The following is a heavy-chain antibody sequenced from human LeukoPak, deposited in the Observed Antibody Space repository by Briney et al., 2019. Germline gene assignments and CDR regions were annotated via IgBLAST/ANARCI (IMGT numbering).Heavy chain of an antibody. V-gene: IGHV4-30-4*08. J-gene: IGHJ4*02. CDR2: TYDSRRT. CDR1: GGSISSGDDY. CDR3: AADSSGYYYGPYFDY. D-gene: IGHD3-22*01. Sequence: PQSLSLTCTVSGGSISSGDDYWGWLRQPPGKALAGFGYTYDSRRTYYNPSLKSRVTIPVDTSKNQVSLKLSSVTAADKAVYYCAADSSGYYYGPYFDYWGQGTLVTVSS.